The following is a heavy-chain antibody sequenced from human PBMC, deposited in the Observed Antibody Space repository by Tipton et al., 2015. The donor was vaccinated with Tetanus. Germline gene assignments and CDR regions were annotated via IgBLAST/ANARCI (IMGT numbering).Heavy chain of an antibody. CDR2: IWNDGSYK. CDR3: ARDTVRQQVGGAQWYYLGMDV. CDR1: GFIVTPKY. V-gene: IGHV3-33*08. Sequence: SLRLSCAASGFIVTPKYMNWVRQAPGKGLEWVAAIWNDGSYKYYADSVKGRFTVSRDNSKNTPYLEMNSLRAEDTAVYYCARDTVRQQVGGAQWYYLGMDVWGQGTTVTVSS. D-gene: IGHD6-13*01. J-gene: IGHJ6*02.